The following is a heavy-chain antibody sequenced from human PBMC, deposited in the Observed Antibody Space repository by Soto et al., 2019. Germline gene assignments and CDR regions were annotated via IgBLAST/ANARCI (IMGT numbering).Heavy chain of an antibody. Sequence: SETLSLTCAVYGGSFSGYYWSWIRQPPWKGLEWIGEINHSGSTNYNPSLKSRVTISVDTSKNQFSLKLSSVTAADTAVYYCARARKQWLFTGSYYYYGMDVWGQGTTVTVSS. CDR1: GGSFSGYY. D-gene: IGHD6-19*01. J-gene: IGHJ6*02. V-gene: IGHV4-34*01. CDR3: ARARKQWLFTGSYYYYGMDV. CDR2: INHSGST.